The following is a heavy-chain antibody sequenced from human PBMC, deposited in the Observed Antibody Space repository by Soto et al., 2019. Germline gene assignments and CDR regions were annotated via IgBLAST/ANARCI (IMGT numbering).Heavy chain of an antibody. CDR3: AREGAAPYYYYGMDV. Sequence: SETLSLTWTVSGGSISSGGYFWSWIRQHPGKGLEWIGFIYYSGSTYYNPSLKSRVTISVDTSKNQFSLKLSSVTAADTAVYYCAREGAAPYYYYGMDVWGQGTTVTVSS. V-gene: IGHV4-31*02. J-gene: IGHJ6*02. D-gene: IGHD6-6*01. CDR1: GGSISSGGYF. CDR2: IYYSGST.